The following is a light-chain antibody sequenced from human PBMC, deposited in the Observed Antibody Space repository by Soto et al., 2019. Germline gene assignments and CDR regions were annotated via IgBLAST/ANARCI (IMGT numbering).Light chain of an antibody. Sequence: DIVLTRSPATLSLSPGERVTLSCRASQSISTSLVWSQQKPGQAPKLLIYDASRWESGVPSRFSGSGSGTDFTLTISSLQPEDFAAYYCQQRSIYPITFGQGTRLEIK. J-gene: IGKJ5*01. CDR2: DAS. V-gene: IGKV3-11*01. CDR3: QQRSIYPIT. CDR1: QSISTS.